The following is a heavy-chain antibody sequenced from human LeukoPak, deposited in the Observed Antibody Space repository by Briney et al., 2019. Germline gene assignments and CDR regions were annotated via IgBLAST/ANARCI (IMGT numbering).Heavy chain of an antibody. V-gene: IGHV1-69*01. D-gene: IGHD5-12*01. CDR1: GGTFSSYA. CDR3: ASTYSGYDWDQEWEYNWFDP. CDR2: IIPIFGTA. J-gene: IGHJ5*02. Sequence: SAKVSCKASGGTFSSYAISWVRQAPGQGLEWMGGIIPIFGTANYAQKFQGRVTITADESTSTAYMELSSLRSEDTAVYYCASTYSGYDWDQEWEYNWFDPWGQGTLVTVSS.